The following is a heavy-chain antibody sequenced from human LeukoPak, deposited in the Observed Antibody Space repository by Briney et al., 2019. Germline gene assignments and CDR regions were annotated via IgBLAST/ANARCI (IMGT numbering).Heavy chain of an antibody. CDR2: ISSSSSYI. Sequence: PGGSLRLSCAASGFTFSSYSMNWVRQAPGKGLEWVSSISSSSSYIYYADSVKGRFTISRDNAKNSLYLQMNSLRAEDMAVYYCARDKHSSGLIDYWGQGTLVTVSS. J-gene: IGHJ4*02. CDR1: GFTFSSYS. V-gene: IGHV3-21*01. CDR3: ARDKHSSGLIDY. D-gene: IGHD6-19*01.